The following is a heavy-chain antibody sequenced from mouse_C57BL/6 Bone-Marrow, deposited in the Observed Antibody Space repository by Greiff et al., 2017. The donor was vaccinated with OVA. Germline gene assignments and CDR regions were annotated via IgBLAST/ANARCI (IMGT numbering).Heavy chain of an antibody. Sequence: VQLQQSGAELVKPGASVKISCKASGYAFSSYWMNWVKQRPGKGLEWIGQIYPGDGDTNYNGKFKGKATLTADKSSSTAYMQLSSLTSEDSAVYFCARLYYYGRGAPFDYWGQGTTLTVSS. D-gene: IGHD1-1*01. J-gene: IGHJ2*01. V-gene: IGHV1-80*01. CDR3: ARLYYYGRGAPFDY. CDR2: IYPGDGDT. CDR1: GYAFSSYW.